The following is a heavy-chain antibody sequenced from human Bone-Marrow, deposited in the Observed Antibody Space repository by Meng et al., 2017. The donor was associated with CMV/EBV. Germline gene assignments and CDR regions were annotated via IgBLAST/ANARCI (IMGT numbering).Heavy chain of an antibody. Sequence: SETLSLTCAVYGGSFSGYYWSWIRQPPGKGLEWIGEINHSGSTNYNPSLKSRVTISVDTSKNQFSLKLSSVTAADTAVYYCARTYRYSSSWKFDYWGQGILVTVSS. D-gene: IGHD6-13*01. CDR3: ARTYRYSSSWKFDY. V-gene: IGHV4-34*01. J-gene: IGHJ4*02. CDR2: INHSGST. CDR1: GGSFSGYY.